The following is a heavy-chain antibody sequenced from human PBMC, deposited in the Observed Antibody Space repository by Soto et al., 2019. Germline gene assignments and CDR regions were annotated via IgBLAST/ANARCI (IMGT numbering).Heavy chain of an antibody. V-gene: IGHV1-2*02. D-gene: IGHD6-19*01. J-gene: IGHJ5*02. CDR3: ARDGIAVAGRFDP. Sequence: ASVKVSCKASGYTFTGYYMHWVRQAPGQGLEWTGWINPNSGGTNYAQKLQGRVTMTTDTSTSTAYMELRSLRSDDTAVYYCARDGIAVAGRFDPWGQGTLVTVSS. CDR2: INPNSGGT. CDR1: GYTFTGYY.